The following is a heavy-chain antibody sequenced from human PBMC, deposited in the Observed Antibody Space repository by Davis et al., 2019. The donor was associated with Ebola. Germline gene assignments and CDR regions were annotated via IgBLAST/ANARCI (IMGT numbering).Heavy chain of an antibody. J-gene: IGHJ6*02. CDR2: LDPEDGET. CDR3: ATGIAARPSYYYGMDV. Sequence: ASVKVSCKVSGYTLTELSMHWVRQAPGKGLEWMGGLDPEDGETIYAQKFQGRVTMTEDTSTDTAYMELSSLRSEDTAVYYCATGIAARPSYYYGMDVWGQGTTVTVSS. V-gene: IGHV1-24*01. D-gene: IGHD6-6*01. CDR1: GYTLTELS.